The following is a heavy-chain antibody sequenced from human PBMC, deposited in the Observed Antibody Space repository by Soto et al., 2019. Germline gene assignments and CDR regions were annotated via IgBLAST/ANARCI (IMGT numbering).Heavy chain of an antibody. CDR3: ARAHAVDSFYFEY. Sequence: TSETLSLTCSVTGGSITNCFWSWMQQPPGRGLQWIAYIYHSGTTDYNPYLRSRVTISVDTSKDQFSLKLRSITAADAVWFYCARAHAVDSFYFEYWVEVYLVTVS. D-gene: IGHD3-3*02. CDR2: IYHSGTT. V-gene: IGHV4-59*01. J-gene: IGHJ4*02. CDR1: GGSITNCF.